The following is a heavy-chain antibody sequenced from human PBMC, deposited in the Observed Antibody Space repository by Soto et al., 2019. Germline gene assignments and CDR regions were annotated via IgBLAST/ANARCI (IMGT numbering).Heavy chain of an antibody. V-gene: IGHV4-31*03. CDR2: SYYSGNT. D-gene: IGHD3-9*01. CDR1: GASITTGGYY. Sequence: SETLSLTCTVSGASITTGGYYWSWIRQPPGKGLEWIGHSYYSGNTYYNPSLKSRVTISVDTSKNQFSLKLSSVTAADTAVYYCARVSGLVNYHFDYWGQGTLVTVS. CDR3: ARVSGLVNYHFDY. J-gene: IGHJ4*02.